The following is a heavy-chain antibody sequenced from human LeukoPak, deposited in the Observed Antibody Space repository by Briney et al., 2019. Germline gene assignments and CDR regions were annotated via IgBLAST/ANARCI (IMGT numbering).Heavy chain of an antibody. J-gene: IGHJ3*02. CDR3: ARLVGPQSAFDI. CDR2: ISSSSYI. V-gene: IGHV3-21*01. D-gene: IGHD6-6*01. Sequence: GGSLRLSCAASGFTFSSYSMNWVRQAPGKGLEWVSSISSSSYIYYADSVKGRFTISRDNAKNSLYLQMNSLRAEDTAVYYCARLVGPQSAFDIWGQGTMVTVSS. CDR1: GFTFSSYS.